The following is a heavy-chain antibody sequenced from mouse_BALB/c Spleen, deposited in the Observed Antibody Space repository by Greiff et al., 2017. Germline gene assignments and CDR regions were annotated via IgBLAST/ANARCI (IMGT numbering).Heavy chain of an antibody. CDR2: ISYSGST. Sequence: EVKLLESGPGLVKPSQSLSLTCTVTGYSITSDYAWNWIRQFPGNKLEWMGYISYSGSTSYNPSLKSRISITRDTSKNQFFLQLNSVTTEDTATYYCASLLQGFAYWGQGTLVTVSA. J-gene: IGHJ3*01. CDR1: GYSITSDYA. V-gene: IGHV3-2*02. D-gene: IGHD1-1*01. CDR3: ASLLQGFAY.